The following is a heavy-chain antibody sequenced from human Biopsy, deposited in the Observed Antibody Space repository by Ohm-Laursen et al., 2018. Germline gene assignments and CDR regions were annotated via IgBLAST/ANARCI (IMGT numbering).Heavy chain of an antibody. CDR3: ARDPLNGHKHFDY. Sequence: ASVKVSCNTSSYTFTDYNIHWMRQAPGQGLEWLGYINCKTGATNYAQRFQGTVTMTRDTSISTAYLALGSLRSADTAIYYCARDPLNGHKHFDYWGQGSLVTVSS. D-gene: IGHD2-8*01. CDR1: SYTFTDYN. CDR2: INCKTGAT. J-gene: IGHJ4*02. V-gene: IGHV1-2*02.